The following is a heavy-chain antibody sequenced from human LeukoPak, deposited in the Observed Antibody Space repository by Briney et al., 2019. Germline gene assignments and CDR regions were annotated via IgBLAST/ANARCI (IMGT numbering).Heavy chain of an antibody. CDR2: IKQDGSEK. D-gene: IGHD1-1*01. Sequence: GGSLRLSCAASEFTFSTYWMRWVRQAPGKGLEWVANIKQDGSEKYYVDSVKGRFTISRDNTKNSLYLQMNSLRAEDTAVYYCAGLDGVRLAHYWGQETLVTVSS. J-gene: IGHJ4*02. CDR1: EFTFSTYW. CDR3: AGLDGVRLAHY. V-gene: IGHV3-7*01.